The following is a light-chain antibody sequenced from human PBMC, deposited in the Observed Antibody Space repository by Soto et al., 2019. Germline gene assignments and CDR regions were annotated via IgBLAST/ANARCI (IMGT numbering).Light chain of an antibody. V-gene: IGLV2-14*03. CDR2: DVS. J-gene: IGLJ1*01. CDR3: KSYRDSNYV. CDR1: ASDIGAHNY. Sequence: QSALTQPASVSGSPGQSITMSCTGTASDIGAHNYVSWYQQHPGKAPRLLIYDVSKRPSGVSTRFSGSKSGSTASLTISGVQAEDEADYYCKSYRDSNYVFGTGTKVTVL.